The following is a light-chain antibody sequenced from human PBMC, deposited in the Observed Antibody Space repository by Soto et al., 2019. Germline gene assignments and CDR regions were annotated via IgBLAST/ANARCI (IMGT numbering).Light chain of an antibody. Sequence: IVMTQSPSALSVSPGERATLSCRASQSISSNLAWYQQKPGQAPRLLMFRTSSRATGFPARFSGSGSGTEFNLTISSLQSEDFGVYYCQQYNNWPRATFGGGTKV. V-gene: IGKV3-15*01. CDR1: QSISSN. CDR2: RTS. J-gene: IGKJ4*01. CDR3: QQYNNWPRAT.